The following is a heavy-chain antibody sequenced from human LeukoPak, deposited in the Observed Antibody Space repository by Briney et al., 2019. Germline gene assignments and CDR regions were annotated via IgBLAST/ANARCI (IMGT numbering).Heavy chain of an antibody. Sequence: SVKVSCKASGGTFSSYAINWVRQAPGQGLEWMGGIIPIFGTANYAQKFQGRVTITADESTSTAYMELSSLRSEDTAVYYCASPNVVELHYYYYGMDVWGQGTTVTVSS. CDR3: ASPNVVELHYYYYGMDV. J-gene: IGHJ6*02. CDR2: IIPIFGTA. CDR1: GGTFSSYA. V-gene: IGHV1-69*13. D-gene: IGHD1-7*01.